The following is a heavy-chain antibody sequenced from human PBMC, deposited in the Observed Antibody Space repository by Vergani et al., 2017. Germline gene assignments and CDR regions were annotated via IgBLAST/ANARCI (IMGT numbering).Heavy chain of an antibody. J-gene: IGHJ6*02. D-gene: IGHD5-12*01. CDR1: GYSLTELT. Sequence: QVQLVQSGSEVRKPGASVKVSCQVSGYSLTELTIHWVRQAPGKGLEWMGGFDPEHGEVTFAHHIQGRVTMTEDRSTDTAYMELSSLRPEDTALYYCATPRLRFSYYYYYGMDVWGQGTTVTVSS. V-gene: IGHV1-24*01. CDR2: FDPEHGEV. CDR3: ATPRLRFSYYYYYGMDV.